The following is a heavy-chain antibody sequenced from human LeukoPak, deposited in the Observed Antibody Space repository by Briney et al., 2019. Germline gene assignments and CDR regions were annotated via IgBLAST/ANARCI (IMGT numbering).Heavy chain of an antibody. J-gene: IGHJ5*02. V-gene: IGHV4-34*01. CDR2: INQSGST. CDR1: GGSFSGYY. CDR3: ATEPGYCSGGRCYGGWFDP. Sequence: SETLSLTCAVYGGSFSGYYWSWIRQAPGKGLEWIGEINQSGSTNYNPSLKSRVTISVDTSKNQFSLKLSSVTAADTAVYYCATEPGYCSGGRCYGGWFDPWGQGTLVTVSS. D-gene: IGHD2-15*01.